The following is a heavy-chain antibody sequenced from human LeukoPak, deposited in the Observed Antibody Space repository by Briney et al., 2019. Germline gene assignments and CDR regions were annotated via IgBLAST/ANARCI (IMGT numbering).Heavy chain of an antibody. D-gene: IGHD6-13*01. CDR3: ARDQYSSTWYRGAFDV. CDR2: IESDGTST. Sequence: GESLKISCAASGFTFTTSWMHWFRQAPGKGLVWVSRIESDGTSTTYADSVKGRFTISRDNAKNTLYLQMNSLRAEDTAVYYCARDQYSSTWYRGAFDVWGQGTMVSVSS. V-gene: IGHV3-74*01. CDR1: GFTFTTSW. J-gene: IGHJ3*01.